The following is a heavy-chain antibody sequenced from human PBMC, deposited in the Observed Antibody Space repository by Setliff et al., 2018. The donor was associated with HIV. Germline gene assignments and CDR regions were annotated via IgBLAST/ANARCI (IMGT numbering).Heavy chain of an antibody. V-gene: IGHV5-51*01. CDR3: ARRKDDSSGYYRPHGAFDI. Sequence: GESLKISCKGSGYTFTSYWIGWVRQMPGKGLEWMGIIYPGDSDTRYSPSFQGRVTISADKSINTAYLQWSSLQASDTAMYYCARRKDDSSGYYRPHGAFDIWGQGTMVTVSS. D-gene: IGHD3-22*01. J-gene: IGHJ3*02. CDR1: GYTFTSYW. CDR2: IYPGDSDT.